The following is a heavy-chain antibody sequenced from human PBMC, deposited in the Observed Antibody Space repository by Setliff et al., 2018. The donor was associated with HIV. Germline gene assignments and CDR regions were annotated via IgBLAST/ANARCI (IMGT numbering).Heavy chain of an antibody. D-gene: IGHD5-12*01. V-gene: IGHV4-59*11. Sequence: SETLSLTCTVSGGSISSHYWSWIRLPPGKGLEWIGTIYSSGSTNYNPSLKSRVTISVDTSKNQFSLNLSSVTAADTAVYYCARDNKVAPLDFWGQGTLVTVSS. CDR2: IYSSGST. CDR1: GGSISSHY. CDR3: ARDNKVAPLDF. J-gene: IGHJ4*02.